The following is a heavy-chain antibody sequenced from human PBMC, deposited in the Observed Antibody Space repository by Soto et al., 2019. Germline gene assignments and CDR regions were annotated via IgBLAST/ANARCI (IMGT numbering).Heavy chain of an antibody. CDR2: IFPGDSDT. D-gene: IGHD3-16*01. V-gene: IGHV5-51*01. CDR1: GYTFTNYW. CDR3: VRPNFGALTHFDF. Sequence: RGESLKISCKAIGYTFTNYWIGWVRQTPGKGLEWMGTIFPGDSDTRYNPSFEGQVTVSADESISTAYLQWNTLKASDTAMYYCVRPNFGALTHFDFWGQGTLVTVSS. J-gene: IGHJ4*02.